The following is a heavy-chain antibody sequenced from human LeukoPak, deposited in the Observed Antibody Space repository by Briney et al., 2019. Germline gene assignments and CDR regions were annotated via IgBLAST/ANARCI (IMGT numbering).Heavy chain of an antibody. J-gene: IGHJ3*02. CDR3: ARDFMAASDAFDI. Sequence: ASVKVSCKASGGTFSSYAISWVRQAPGQGLEWMGGIIPIFGTANYAQKFQGRVTITADESTSTAYMELSSLRSEDTAVYYCARDFMAASDAFDIWGQGTMVTVSS. CDR1: GGTFSSYA. D-gene: IGHD6-13*01. V-gene: IGHV1-69*13. CDR2: IIPIFGTA.